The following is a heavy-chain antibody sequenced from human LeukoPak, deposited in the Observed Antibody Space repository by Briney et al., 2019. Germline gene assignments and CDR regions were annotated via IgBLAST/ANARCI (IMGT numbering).Heavy chain of an antibody. V-gene: IGHV3-23*01. CDR1: GFTFSRYA. CDR2: ISDSGGST. J-gene: IGHJ6*03. D-gene: IGHD3-22*01. Sequence: PGRSLRLSCAASGFTFSRYAMSWVRQAPGKGLEWVSAISDSGGSTNYADSVKGRFTISRDNSKNTLYLQMNSLRAEDTAIYYCAKDYRDSSGAYYYVDVWGKGTTVTVSS. CDR3: AKDYRDSSGAYYYVDV.